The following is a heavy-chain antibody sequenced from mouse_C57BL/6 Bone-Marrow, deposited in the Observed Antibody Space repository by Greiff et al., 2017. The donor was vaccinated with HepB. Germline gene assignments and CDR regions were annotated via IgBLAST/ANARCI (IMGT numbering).Heavy chain of an antibody. CDR2: INPYNGGT. J-gene: IGHJ1*03. V-gene: IGHV1-19*01. D-gene: IGHD1-1*01. CDR1: GYTFTDYY. Sequence: EVQLQQSGPVLVKPGASVKMSCKASGYTFTDYYMNWVKQSHGKSLEWIGVINPYNGGTSYNQKFKGKATLTVDKSSSTAYMELNSLTSEDSAVYYCAREIFYGSSPYWYFDVWGTGTTVTVSS. CDR3: AREIFYGSSPYWYFDV.